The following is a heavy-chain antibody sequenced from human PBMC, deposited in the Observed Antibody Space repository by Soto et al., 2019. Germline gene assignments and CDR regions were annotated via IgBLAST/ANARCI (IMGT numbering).Heavy chain of an antibody. CDR2: IYYSGST. V-gene: IGHV4-28*01. CDR3: ARMGTSHYYDSSGYYLDY. D-gene: IGHD3-22*01. CDR1: GYSISSSNW. J-gene: IGHJ4*02. Sequence: PSETLSLTCAVSGYSISSSNWWGWIRQPPGKGLEWIGYIYYSGSTYYNPSLKSRVTMSVDTSKNQFSLKLSSVTAVDTAVYYCARMGTSHYYDSSGYYLDYWGQGTPVTVSS.